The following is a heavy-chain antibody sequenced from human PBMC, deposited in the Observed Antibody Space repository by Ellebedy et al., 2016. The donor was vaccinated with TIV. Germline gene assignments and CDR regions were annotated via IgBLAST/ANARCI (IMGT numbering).Heavy chain of an antibody. CDR1: GFTFSSYA. CDR3: AKDDSGWEFDY. D-gene: IGHD6-19*01. J-gene: IGHJ4*02. V-gene: IGHV3-23*01. CDR2: ISGSGGST. Sequence: GESLKISCAASGFTFSSYAMSWVRQAPGKGLEWVSAISGSGGSTYYADSVKGRFTISRDNSKNTLYLQMNSLRAEDTAVYYCAKDDSGWEFDYWGQGTLVAVSS.